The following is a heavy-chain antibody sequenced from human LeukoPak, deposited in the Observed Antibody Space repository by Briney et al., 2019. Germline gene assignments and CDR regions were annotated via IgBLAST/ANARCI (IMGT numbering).Heavy chain of an antibody. CDR2: IKPDGSES. Sequence: QSGGSLRLSCAASGFTFSSYWMSWVRQAPGKELEWVAIIKPDGSESYCADSVEGRFTVSRDNTKNSLYLQMNSLRAEDTAVYYCARDTLSGVIIGPRMDVWGQGTTVTVSS. J-gene: IGHJ6*02. CDR3: ARDTLSGVIIGPRMDV. D-gene: IGHD3-3*01. CDR1: GFTFSSYW. V-gene: IGHV3-7*01.